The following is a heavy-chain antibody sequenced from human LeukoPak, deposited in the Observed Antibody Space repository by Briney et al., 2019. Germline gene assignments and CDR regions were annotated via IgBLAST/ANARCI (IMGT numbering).Heavy chain of an antibody. J-gene: IGHJ4*02. CDR2: IYTSGST. CDR1: GGSISSGSYY. Sequence: ASETLSLTCTVSGGSISSGSYYWSWIRQPAGKGLEWIGRIYTSGSTNYNPSLKSRVTISVDTSKNQFSLKLSSVTAADTAVYYCARAFDDILAHDYWGQGTLVTVSS. V-gene: IGHV4-61*02. D-gene: IGHD3-9*01. CDR3: ARAFDDILAHDY.